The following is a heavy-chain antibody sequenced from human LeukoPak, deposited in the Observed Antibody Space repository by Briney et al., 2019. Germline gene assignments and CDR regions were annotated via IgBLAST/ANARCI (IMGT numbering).Heavy chain of an antibody. CDR1: GFTFSSYW. CDR3: ARKVGKYSGWYNY. J-gene: IGHJ4*02. D-gene: IGHD6-19*01. V-gene: IGHV3-7*01. Sequence: GGSLRLSCGASGFTFSSYWMSWVRQASGKGLEWVANINQDGSGQYYVDSVKGRFTISRDNAKNSLSLHMNSLRAEDTAMYYCARKVGKYSGWYNYWGQGTLVTVSS. CDR2: INQDGSGQ.